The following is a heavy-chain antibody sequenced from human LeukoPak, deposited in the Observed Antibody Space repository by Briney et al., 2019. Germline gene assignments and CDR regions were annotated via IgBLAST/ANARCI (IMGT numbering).Heavy chain of an antibody. J-gene: IGHJ4*02. Sequence: GRSLRLSCAASGFTFSNYGTYWVRQAPGTGLEWVTFISDDGSRKYYVDSVKGRFTISRDNSKNTLYLQMNGLRVEDTAVYYCAKDRSTTWSFDYWGQGTLVSVSS. CDR3: AKDRSTTWSFDY. CDR1: GFTFSNYG. V-gene: IGHV3-30*18. D-gene: IGHD6-13*01. CDR2: ISDDGSRK.